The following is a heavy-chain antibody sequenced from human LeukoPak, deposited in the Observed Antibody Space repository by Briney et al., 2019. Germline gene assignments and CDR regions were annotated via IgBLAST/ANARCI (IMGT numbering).Heavy chain of an antibody. Sequence: ETLSLTCTVSGGSISSSTYYWGWIRQPPGKGLEWIGSIYYSGSTHYNPSLKSRVTISVDTSKNQFSLKLSSVTAADTAVYYCARDWVVPAAINWFDPWGQGTLVTVSS. CDR1: GGSISSSTYY. CDR3: ARDWVVPAAINWFDP. J-gene: IGHJ5*02. D-gene: IGHD2-2*01. CDR2: IYYSGST. V-gene: IGHV4-39*07.